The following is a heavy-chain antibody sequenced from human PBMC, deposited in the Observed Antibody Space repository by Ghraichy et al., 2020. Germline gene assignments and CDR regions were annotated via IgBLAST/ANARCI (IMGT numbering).Heavy chain of an antibody. CDR3: ARDGLDGGFWYDAFDI. CDR1: GFTFSSYL. Sequence: GGSLRLSCEASGFTFSSYLVHWVRQAPGKGLVWVSRIHGDGSRIGYAGSVKGRFTISRDNAKNTLYLQMNSLSAEDTAVYYCARDGLDGGFWYDAFDIWGQGTMVTVSS. CDR2: IHGDGSRI. J-gene: IGHJ3*02. D-gene: IGHD5-24*01. V-gene: IGHV3-74*01.